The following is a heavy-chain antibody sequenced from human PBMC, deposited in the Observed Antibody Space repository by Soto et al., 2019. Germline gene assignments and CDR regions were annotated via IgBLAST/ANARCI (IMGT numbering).Heavy chain of an antibody. Sequence: SETLSLTCGVYGGSFSGYYWSWIRQPPGKGLEWIGEINHSGSTNYNPSLKSRVTISVDTSKNQFSLKLSSVTAADTAVYYCARRGPYTYYYDSSAYFSKKLPNNYRMDVWGQVTTVTVYS. CDR1: GGSFSGYY. J-gene: IGHJ6*02. CDR2: INHSGST. V-gene: IGHV4-34*01. CDR3: ARRGPYTYYYDSSAYFSKKLPNNYRMDV. D-gene: IGHD3-22*01.